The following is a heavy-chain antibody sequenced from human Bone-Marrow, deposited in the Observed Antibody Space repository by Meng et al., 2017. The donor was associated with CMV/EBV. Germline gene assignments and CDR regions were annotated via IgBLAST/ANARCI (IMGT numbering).Heavy chain of an antibody. Sequence: GGSLRLSCAASGFTFSSYSMNWVRHAPGKGLEWVSYISSSSSTIYYADSVKGRFTISRDNAKNSLYLQMNSLRAEDTAVYYCASANMVPTYYYYYGMDVWGQGTTVTVSS. V-gene: IGHV3-48*04. J-gene: IGHJ6*02. CDR1: GFTFSSYS. CDR2: ISSSSSTI. CDR3: ASANMVPTYYYYYGMDV. D-gene: IGHD3-10*01.